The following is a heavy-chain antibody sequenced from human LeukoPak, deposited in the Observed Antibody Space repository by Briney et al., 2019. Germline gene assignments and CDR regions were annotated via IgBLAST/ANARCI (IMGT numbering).Heavy chain of an antibody. CDR3: ARGGDTTIFGVAQFDY. CDR1: GYIFSGYY. D-gene: IGHD3-3*01. Sequence: VASVKVSCKASGYIFSGYYMHWVRQAPGQGLEWMGWITPNSGGTNYAQKFHDRVTMTRDTSNSTAYMEVSGLRSDDTAVYYCARGGDTTIFGVAQFDYWGQGTLVTVSS. V-gene: IGHV1-2*02. J-gene: IGHJ4*02. CDR2: ITPNSGGT.